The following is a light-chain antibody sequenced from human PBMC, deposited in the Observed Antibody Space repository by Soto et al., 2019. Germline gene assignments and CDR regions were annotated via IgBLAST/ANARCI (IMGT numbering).Light chain of an antibody. V-gene: IGKV3-20*01. CDR3: QQDGTSLT. CDR1: QNITNNF. J-gene: IGKJ4*01. CDR2: AAY. Sequence: IVLTQSPGTLSLSPGEGATLSCRASQNITNNFWAWYQQRPGQAPRLLIHAAYIRATGTPDRFTGSASGTDFTLIISRLEPEDFAVYYCQQDGTSLTLGGGTRVEIK.